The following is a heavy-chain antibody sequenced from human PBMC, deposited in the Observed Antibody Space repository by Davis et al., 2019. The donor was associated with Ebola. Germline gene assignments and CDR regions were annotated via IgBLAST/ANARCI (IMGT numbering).Heavy chain of an antibody. CDR1: GGSISSSSYY. V-gene: IGHV4-39*07. J-gene: IGHJ4*02. CDR2: IYYSGST. D-gene: IGHD2-2*01. Sequence: PSETLSLTCTVSGGSISSSSYYWGWIRQPPGKGLEWIGSIYYSGSTYYNPSLKSRVTISVDTSKNQFSLKLSPVTAADTAVYYCARGDIVVVPAATFDYWGQGTLVTVSS. CDR3: ARGDIVVVPAATFDY.